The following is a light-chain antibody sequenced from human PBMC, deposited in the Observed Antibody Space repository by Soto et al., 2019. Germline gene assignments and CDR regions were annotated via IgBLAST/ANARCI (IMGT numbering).Light chain of an antibody. Sequence: QSVLTQPASVSGSPGQSITISCTGTSSDVGGYDLVSWYQQHPGKAPKLMIYDVSNRPSGVSNRFSGSKSGNTASLAVSGLQAEDEADYYCSSYTSRDTLVFGGGTKLTVL. V-gene: IGLV2-14*03. J-gene: IGLJ3*02. CDR1: SSDVGGYDL. CDR2: DVS. CDR3: SSYTSRDTLV.